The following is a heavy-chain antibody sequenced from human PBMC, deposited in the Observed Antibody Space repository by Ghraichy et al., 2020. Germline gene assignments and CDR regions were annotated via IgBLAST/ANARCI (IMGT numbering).Heavy chain of an antibody. CDR1: GFSLNTREVG. V-gene: IGHV2-5*01. CDR3: AHLNGNNWFSFDY. Sequence: SGPTLVKPTQTLTLTCTFSGFSLNTREVGVGWIRQPPGKALEWVAHIYWNDDKYYNLFLKSRLTITKDTPKNLVVLTMTNMDPEDTGTYYCAHLNGNNWFSFDYWGQGTLVTVSS. J-gene: IGHJ4*02. D-gene: IGHD1-1*01. CDR2: IYWNDDK.